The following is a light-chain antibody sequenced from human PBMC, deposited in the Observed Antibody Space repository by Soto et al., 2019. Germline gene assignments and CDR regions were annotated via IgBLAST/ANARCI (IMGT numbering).Light chain of an antibody. J-gene: IGLJ1*01. CDR1: SSDVGGYNY. CDR3: SSHTSSTPYV. Sequence: QSALTQPASVSGSPGQSITMSCTGTSSDVGGYNYVSWYQQYPGKAPKLMIYDVSNRPSGVSNRFSGSKSGNTASLTISGLQGEDEADYYCSSHTSSTPYVFGTGTKLTVL. V-gene: IGLV2-14*01. CDR2: DVS.